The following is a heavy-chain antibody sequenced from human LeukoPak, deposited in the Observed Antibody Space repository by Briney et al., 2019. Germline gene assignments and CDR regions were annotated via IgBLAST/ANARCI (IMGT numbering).Heavy chain of an antibody. J-gene: IGHJ4*02. CDR3: ARSGIAARPTPYYFDY. V-gene: IGHV1-18*01. D-gene: IGHD6-6*01. CDR2: ISAYNGNT. Sequence: ASVKDSCKASGYTLASYGISWVRQAPGQGLEWMGWISAYNGNTNYAQKLQGRVTMTTDTSTSTAYMELRSLRSDDTAVYYCARSGIAARPTPYYFDYWGQGTLVTVSS. CDR1: GYTLASYG.